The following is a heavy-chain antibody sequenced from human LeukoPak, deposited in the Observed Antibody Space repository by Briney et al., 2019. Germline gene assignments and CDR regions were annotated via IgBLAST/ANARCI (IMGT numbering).Heavy chain of an antibody. CDR2: INWNGGST. CDR3: ARRYCGGDCYIYYFDY. J-gene: IGHJ4*02. V-gene: IGHV3-20*04. Sequence: GGSLRLSCAASGFTFDDYGMSWVRQAPGKGLEWVSGINWNGGSTVYADSVKGRFTISRDNAKNSLYLQMNSLRAEDTALYYCARRYCGGDCYIYYFDYWGQGTLVTVSS. D-gene: IGHD2-21*02. CDR1: GFTFDDYG.